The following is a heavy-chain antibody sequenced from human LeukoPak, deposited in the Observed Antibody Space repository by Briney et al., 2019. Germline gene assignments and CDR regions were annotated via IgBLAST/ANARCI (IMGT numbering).Heavy chain of an antibody. CDR2: IYYSGTT. V-gene: IGHV4-39*01. Sequence: SETLSLTCTLSGGSISSNIYYWGWLRQPPGKGLEWIGSIYYSGTTYYNPSLTSRVTISVDTSKNQFSLNLLSVTAADTAVYYCARQFITGTARGNFDYWGQGTLVTVSS. D-gene: IGHD1-7*01. CDR3: ARQFITGTARGNFDY. CDR1: GGSISSNIYY. J-gene: IGHJ4*02.